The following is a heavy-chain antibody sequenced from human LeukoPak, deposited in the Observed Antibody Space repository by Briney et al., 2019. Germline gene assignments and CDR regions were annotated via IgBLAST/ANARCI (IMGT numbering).Heavy chain of an antibody. D-gene: IGHD1-26*01. J-gene: IGHJ4*02. CDR2: INPNSGGT. V-gene: IGHV1-2*02. Sequence: ASVKVSCRASGYTFTGYYMHWVRQAPGQGLEWMGWINPNSGGTNYAQKFQGRVSMTRDTSISTAYMELSRLRSDDTAVYYCARDLSLRWEPQAGHGYWGQGTLVTVSS. CDR3: ARDLSLRWEPQAGHGY. CDR1: GYTFTGYY.